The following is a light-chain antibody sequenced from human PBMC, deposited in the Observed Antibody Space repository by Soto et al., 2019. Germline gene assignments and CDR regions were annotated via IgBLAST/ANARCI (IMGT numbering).Light chain of an antibody. V-gene: IGLV2-11*01. CDR3: CLYAVTFYV. Sequence: QSALTQPRSVSGSPGQSVTISCTGTSSDVGTYDFVSWYQQHPGNAPRLMIFDVSERPSGVSDSFSGSKSGNTASLTISGLQAEDEADYYCCLYAVTFYVFGTGTKVTVL. CDR1: SSDVGTYDF. CDR2: DVS. J-gene: IGLJ1*01.